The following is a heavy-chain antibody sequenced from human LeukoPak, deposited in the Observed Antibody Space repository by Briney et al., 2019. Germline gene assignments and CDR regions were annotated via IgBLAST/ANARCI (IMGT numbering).Heavy chain of an antibody. D-gene: IGHD6-13*01. CDR1: GGSISSGGYS. Sequence: SQTLSLTCAVSGGSISSGGYSWSWIRQPPGKGLEWIGYIYHSGSTYYNPSLKSRVTISVDTSKNQFSLKLSSVTAADTAVYYCASTHTGIAAAGNPLGSWGQGTLVTVSS. CDR2: IYHSGST. V-gene: IGHV4-30-2*01. CDR3: ASTHTGIAAAGNPLGS. J-gene: IGHJ5*02.